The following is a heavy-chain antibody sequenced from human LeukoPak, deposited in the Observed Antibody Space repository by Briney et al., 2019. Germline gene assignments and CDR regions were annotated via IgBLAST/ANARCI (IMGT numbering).Heavy chain of an antibody. CDR2: IYYSGST. J-gene: IGHJ6*02. V-gene: IGHV4-30-4*01. D-gene: IGHD3-22*01. CDR1: GGSISSGDYY. CDR3: ARENYYDSSGYPVYYYYGMDV. Sequence: SQTLSLTCTVSGGSISSGDYYWSWIRQPPGKGLEWIGYIYYSGSTYYNPSLKSRVTISVDTSKNQFSLKLSSVTAADTAVYYCARENYYDSSGYPVYYYYGMDVWGQGTTVTVSS.